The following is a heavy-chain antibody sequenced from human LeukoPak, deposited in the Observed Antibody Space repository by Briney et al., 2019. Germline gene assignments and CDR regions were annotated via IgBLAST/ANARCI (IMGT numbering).Heavy chain of an antibody. CDR3: GSGQWLVGVFY. V-gene: IGHV1-2*02. J-gene: IGHJ4*02. CDR2: INPNSGVT. CDR1: GHTFTGYY. Sequence: GASVKVSCKASGHTFTGYYMHWVRRAPGQGLEWLGWINPNSGVTNYAQKFQGRITMTRDTSITTVYMELSSLTSDDTAVYYCGSGQWLVGVFYWGQGTLVTVSS. D-gene: IGHD6-19*01.